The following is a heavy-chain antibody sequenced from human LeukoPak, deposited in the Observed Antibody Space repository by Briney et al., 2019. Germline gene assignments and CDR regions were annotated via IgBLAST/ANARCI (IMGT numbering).Heavy chain of an antibody. CDR2: ISAYNSNT. J-gene: IGHJ3*02. CDR3: ARDFYDSSGDTYAFDI. D-gene: IGHD3-22*01. CDR1: GYTFTSYG. V-gene: IGHV1-18*01. Sequence: GASVKVSCKASGYTFTSYGISWVRQAPGQGLEWTGWISAYNSNTNYAQKLQGRVTMTTDTSTSTAYMELRSLRSDDTAVYYCARDFYDSSGDTYAFDIWGQGTMVTVSS.